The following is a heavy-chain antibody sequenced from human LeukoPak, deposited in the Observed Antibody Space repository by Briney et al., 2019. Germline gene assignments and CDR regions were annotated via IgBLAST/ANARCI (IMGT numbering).Heavy chain of an antibody. D-gene: IGHD5-24*01. CDR3: ASGYKTVSVFDH. CDR2: INPSGGGT. V-gene: IGHV1-46*01. J-gene: IGHJ4*02. CDR1: GYTFTTYY. Sequence: ASVTVSFTASGYTFTTYYMHWVRQAPGQGLVWMGLINPSGGGTRYAQKFQGRVTMTRDTSTSTVYMELSSLRSEDTAVYYCASGYKTVSVFDHWGQGTLVTVSS.